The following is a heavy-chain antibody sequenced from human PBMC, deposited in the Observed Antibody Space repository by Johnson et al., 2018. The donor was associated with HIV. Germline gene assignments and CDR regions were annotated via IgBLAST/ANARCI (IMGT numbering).Heavy chain of an antibody. CDR3: ATIAAHGAAFDI. J-gene: IGHJ3*02. CDR2: IRYDGSNK. CDR1: GFTFSSYW. V-gene: IGHV3-30*02. Sequence: QMLLVESGGGVVQPGRSLRLSCAASGFTFSSYWMSWVRQAPGKGLEWVAFIRYDGSNKYYADSVKGRFTISRDNSKNTLYLQMNSLRPEDTAAYYCATIAAHGAAFDIWGQGTVVTVSS. D-gene: IGHD6-25*01.